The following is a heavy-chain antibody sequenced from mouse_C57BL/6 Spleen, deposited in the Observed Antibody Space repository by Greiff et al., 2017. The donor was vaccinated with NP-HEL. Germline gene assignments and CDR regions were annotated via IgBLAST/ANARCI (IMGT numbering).Heavy chain of an antibody. CDR3: ARGGTSTVVGGAMDY. D-gene: IGHD1-1*01. V-gene: IGHV1-39*01. CDR1: GYSFTDYN. CDR2: INPNYGTT. Sequence: LQESGPELVKPGASVKISCKASGYSFTDYNMNWVKQSNGKSLEWIGVINPNYGTTSYNQKFKGKATLTVDQSSSTAYMQLNSLTSEDSAVYYCARGGTSTVVGGAMDYWGQGTSVTVSS. J-gene: IGHJ4*01.